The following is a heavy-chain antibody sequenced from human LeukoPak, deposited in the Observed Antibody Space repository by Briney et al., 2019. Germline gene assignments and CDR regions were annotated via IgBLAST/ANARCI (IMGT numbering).Heavy chain of an antibody. V-gene: IGHV3-33*01. CDR1: GFTFSSYG. D-gene: IGHD6-13*01. J-gene: IGHJ4*02. Sequence: PGRSLRLSCAASGFTFSSYGMHWVRQAPGKGLEWVAVIWYDGSNKYYADSVKGRFTISRDNSKNTLYLQMNSLRAKDTAVYYCARDSSWYSFDYWGQGTLVTVSS. CDR3: ARDSSWYSFDY. CDR2: IWYDGSNK.